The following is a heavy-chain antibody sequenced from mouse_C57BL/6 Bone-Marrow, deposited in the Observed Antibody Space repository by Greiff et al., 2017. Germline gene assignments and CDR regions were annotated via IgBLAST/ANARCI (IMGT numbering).Heavy chain of an antibody. Sequence: EVKVVESGPELVKPGASVKLSCKASGYSFTDYNMNWVKQSNGKSLEWIGVINPNYGTTSYNQKFKGKATLTVDQSSSTAYMQLNSLTSEDSSVYYCARDYYGSSSYYYAMDYWGQGTSVTVSS. V-gene: IGHV1-39*01. J-gene: IGHJ4*01. D-gene: IGHD1-1*01. CDR2: INPNYGTT. CDR1: GYSFTDYN. CDR3: ARDYYGSSSYYYAMDY.